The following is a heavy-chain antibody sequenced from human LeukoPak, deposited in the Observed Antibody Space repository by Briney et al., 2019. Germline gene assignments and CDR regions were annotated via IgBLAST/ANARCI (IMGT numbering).Heavy chain of an antibody. CDR1: GGSFSGYY. J-gene: IGHJ4*02. CDR3: ARGRRVIVVVPAAMVY. CDR2: INHSGST. V-gene: IGHV4-34*01. D-gene: IGHD2-2*01. Sequence: SETLSLTCAVYGGSFSGYYWSWIRQPPGKGLEWIGEINHSGSTNYNPSLKSRVTISVDTSKNQFSLKLSSVTAADTAVHYCARGRRVIVVVPAAMVYWGQGTLVTVSS.